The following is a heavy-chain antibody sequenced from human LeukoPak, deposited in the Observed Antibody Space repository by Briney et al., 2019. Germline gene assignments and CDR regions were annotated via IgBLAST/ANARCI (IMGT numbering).Heavy chain of an antibody. CDR3: ARDRADKYSSGWYGPFDY. D-gene: IGHD6-19*01. Sequence: GGSLRLSCAASGFTFSSYAMHWVRQAPGKGLEWVAVISYDGSNKYYADSVKGRFTISRDNSKNTLYLQMNSLRAEDTAVYYCARDRADKYSSGWYGPFDYWGQGTLVTVSS. J-gene: IGHJ4*02. CDR2: ISYDGSNK. V-gene: IGHV3-30-3*01. CDR1: GFTFSSYA.